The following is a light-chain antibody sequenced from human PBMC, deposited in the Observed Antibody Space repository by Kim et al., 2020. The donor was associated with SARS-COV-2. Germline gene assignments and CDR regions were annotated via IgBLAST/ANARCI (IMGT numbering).Light chain of an antibody. J-gene: IGKJ2*01. Sequence: STLSASVGDRVIVTCRASQSNSMWLAWYQQKPGKAPKRLISKASSLQSGVPSRFSGSGSGTEFTLTISSLQPDDFGTYYCQQYDNYFGQGTELEI. CDR3: QQYDNY. CDR1: QSNSMW. CDR2: KAS. V-gene: IGKV1-5*03.